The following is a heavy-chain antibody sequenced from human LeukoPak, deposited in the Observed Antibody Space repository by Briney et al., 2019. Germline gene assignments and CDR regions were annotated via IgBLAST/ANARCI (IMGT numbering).Heavy chain of an antibody. CDR3: ARATYDSSAVDAFDI. V-gene: IGHV3-48*04. J-gene: IGHJ3*02. CDR2: TNTAGNTI. CDR1: GFTFSSYT. Sequence: PGGSLRLSCAASGFTFSSYTMTWVRQAPGKGLEWVAYTNTAGNTIYYADSMKGRFTISRDNAKNSLYLQMNTLRAEDTAVYYCARATYDSSAVDAFDIWGQGTMVTVSP. D-gene: IGHD3-22*01.